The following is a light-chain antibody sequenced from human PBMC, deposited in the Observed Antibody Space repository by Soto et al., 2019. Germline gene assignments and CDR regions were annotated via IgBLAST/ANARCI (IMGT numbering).Light chain of an antibody. CDR2: GAS. CDR1: QSVSSSY. J-gene: IGKJ2*01. Sequence: EIVLTQSPGTLSLSPGERATLSCRASQSVSSSYLAWYQQKPGQAPRLLLYGASSRATGIPDRFSGSGSGTDFTLTISRLEPEDFAVYYCQQYGSSPRNTFGQGTKVDIK. V-gene: IGKV3-20*01. CDR3: QQYGSSPRNT.